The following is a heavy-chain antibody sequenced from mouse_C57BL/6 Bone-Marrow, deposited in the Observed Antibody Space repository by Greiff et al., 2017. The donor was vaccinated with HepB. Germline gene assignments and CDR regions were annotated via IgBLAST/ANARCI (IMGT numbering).Heavy chain of an antibody. CDR2: IDPSDSYT. Sequence: QVQLQQPGAELVMPGASVKLSCKASGYTFTSYWMHWVKQRPGQGLEWIGEIDPSDSYTNYNQKFKGKSKLTVDKSSSTAYMQLSSLTSEDSAVYYCARPITTVVAPYAMDYWGQGTAVTVSS. CDR3: ARPITTVVAPYAMDY. J-gene: IGHJ4*01. CDR1: GYTFTSYW. D-gene: IGHD1-1*01. V-gene: IGHV1-69*01.